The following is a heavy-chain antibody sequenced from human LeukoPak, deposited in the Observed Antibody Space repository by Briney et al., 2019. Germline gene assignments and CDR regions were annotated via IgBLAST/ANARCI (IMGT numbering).Heavy chain of an antibody. CDR3: ARVSQRQIAVAATVWDY. Sequence: VASVKVSCKASGYTFTGYYMHWVRQAPGQGLEWMGWINPNSGGTNYAQKFQGRVTMTRDTSISTAYMELSRLRSDDTAVYYCARVSQRQIAVAATVWDYWGQGTLVTVSS. CDR2: INPNSGGT. D-gene: IGHD6-19*01. V-gene: IGHV1-2*02. CDR1: GYTFTGYY. J-gene: IGHJ4*02.